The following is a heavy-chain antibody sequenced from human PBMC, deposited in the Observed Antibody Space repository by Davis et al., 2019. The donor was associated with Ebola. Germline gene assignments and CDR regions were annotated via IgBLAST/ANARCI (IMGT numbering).Heavy chain of an antibody. CDR1: GGSFSGYY. Sequence: GSLRLSCAVYGGSFSGYYWSWIRQPPGKELEWIGEINHSGSTNYNPSLKSQVTISVDTSKNQFSLKLSSVTAADTAVYYCARAEWSDYYDSSGYFRHWGQGTLVTVSS. CDR3: ARAEWSDYYDSSGYFRH. J-gene: IGHJ1*01. CDR2: INHSGST. D-gene: IGHD3-22*01. V-gene: IGHV4-34*01.